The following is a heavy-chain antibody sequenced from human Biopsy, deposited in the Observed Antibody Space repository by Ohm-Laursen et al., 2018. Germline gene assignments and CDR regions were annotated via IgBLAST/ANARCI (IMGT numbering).Heavy chain of an antibody. J-gene: IGHJ3*01. CDR1: GGSIGGSGDY. CDR2: ISDTGTT. V-gene: IGHV4-61*08. D-gene: IGHD3/OR15-3a*01. Sequence: TLSLTCSVSGGSIGGSGDYWSWIRQPPGKGLEWIGYISDTGTTNYNPSLRGRVAMSVDTSKNQFSLQLTSVTAADTAMFFCARLFRLDGYWNDDPPDGFDVWGQGTMVTVSS. CDR3: ARLFRLDGYWNDDPPDGFDV.